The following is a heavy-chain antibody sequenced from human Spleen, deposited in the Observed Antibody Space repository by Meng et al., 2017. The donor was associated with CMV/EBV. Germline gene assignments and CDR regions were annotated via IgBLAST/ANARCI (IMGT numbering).Heavy chain of an antibody. CDR2: IYRNDDK. D-gene: IGHD2-2*01. Sequence: SGPTLVKPTQTLTLTCSFSGFSLDTSGVSVGWIRQPPGKALEWLGFIYRNDDKRYRPSLKSRLTITKDTSKNQVFLTMTNMDPVDTATYYCARLRDSTSYYRAYYFDFWGQGTLVTVSS. V-gene: IGHV2-5*01. J-gene: IGHJ4*02. CDR1: GFSLDTSGVS. CDR3: ARLRDSTSYYRAYYFDF.